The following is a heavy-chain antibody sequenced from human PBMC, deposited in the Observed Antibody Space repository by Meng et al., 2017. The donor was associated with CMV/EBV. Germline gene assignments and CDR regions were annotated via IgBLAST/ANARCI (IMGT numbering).Heavy chain of an antibody. V-gene: IGHV5-51*01. J-gene: IGHJ4*02. Sequence: GESLKISCKGSGYSFTSYWIGWVRQMPGKGLEWLGIIYPGDSDTSYSPSFQGQVTISADKSISTAYLQWSSLKASDTAIYYCARHSAPNVAASGVIYFDYWGQGTLVTVSS. CDR1: GYSFTSYW. CDR2: IYPGDSDT. D-gene: IGHD6-13*01. CDR3: ARHSAPNVAASGVIYFDY.